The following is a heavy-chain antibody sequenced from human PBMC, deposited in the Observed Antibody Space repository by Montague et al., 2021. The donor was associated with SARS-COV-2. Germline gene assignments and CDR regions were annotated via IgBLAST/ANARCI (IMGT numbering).Heavy chain of an antibody. J-gene: IGHJ5*02. CDR2: IFYNGYT. CDR3: AGHSVSEDGTFFRSYFDP. V-gene: IGHV4-59*08. CDR1: GGTVRDYY. Sequence: SETLSLTCTVSGGTVRDYYWNWIRQTPGKGLEWIGYIFYNGYTKXXPSLESRVTLSVDTPGNQFFLSLRSVTASDTATYFCAGHSVSEDGTFFRSYFDPWGQGAQVIVSS. D-gene: IGHD1-1*01.